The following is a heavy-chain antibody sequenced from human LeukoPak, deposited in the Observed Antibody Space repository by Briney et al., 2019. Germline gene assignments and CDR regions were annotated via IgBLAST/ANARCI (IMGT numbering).Heavy chain of an antibody. Sequence: GGSLRLSCAASGFTFSSYSMNWVRQAPGKGLEWVSSISSSSSYIYYADSVKGRFTISRDNAKNSLYLQMNSLRAEDTAVYYCARDIYYDYGGNEGAAGSLDYWGQGTLVTVSS. CDR3: ARDIYYDYGGNEGAAGSLDY. CDR1: GFTFSSYS. J-gene: IGHJ4*02. CDR2: ISSSSSYI. V-gene: IGHV3-21*01. D-gene: IGHD4-23*01.